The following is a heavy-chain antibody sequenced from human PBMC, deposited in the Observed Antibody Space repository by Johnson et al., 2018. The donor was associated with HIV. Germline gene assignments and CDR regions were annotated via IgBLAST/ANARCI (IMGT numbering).Heavy chain of an antibody. CDR1: GFTFDDYA. D-gene: IGHD3-3*01. CDR2: INWNGGST. V-gene: IGHV3-20*04. Sequence: VQLVESGGGLVQPGRSLRLSCAASGFTFDDYAIHWVRQAPGKGLEWVSGINWNGGSTGYADSVKGRFTISRDNARNSLYLQMNSLRAEDTALYYCAKGISITIFGVVPSAFDIWGQGTMVTVSS. J-gene: IGHJ3*02. CDR3: AKGISITIFGVVPSAFDI.